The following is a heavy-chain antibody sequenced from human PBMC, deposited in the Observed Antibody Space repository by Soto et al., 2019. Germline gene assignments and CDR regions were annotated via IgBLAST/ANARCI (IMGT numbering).Heavy chain of an antibody. CDR1: GFTFSSYS. CDR3: ARDVLLRFLEWLPPGGMDV. Sequence: GGSLRLSCAASGFTFSSYSMNWVRQAPGKGLEWVSSISSSSSYIYYADSVKGRFTISRDNAKNSLYLQMNSLRAEDTAVYYCARDVLLRFLEWLPPGGMDVWGQGTTVTVSS. V-gene: IGHV3-21*01. CDR2: ISSSSSYI. J-gene: IGHJ6*02. D-gene: IGHD3-3*01.